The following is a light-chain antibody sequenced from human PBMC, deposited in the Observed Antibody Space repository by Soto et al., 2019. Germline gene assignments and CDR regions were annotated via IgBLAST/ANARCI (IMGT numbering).Light chain of an antibody. J-gene: IGLJ2*01. CDR2: EVT. Sequence: QSALTQPASVSGSPGQSITISCTGTSSDVGGYDYVSWYQQHPDKAPKLIIYEVTNRPSGVSHRFSGSKSGNTASLTISGLQAEDEADYYCSSWTDSITLEVVFGGGTQLTVL. CDR1: SSDVGGYDY. CDR3: SSWTDSITLEVV. V-gene: IGLV2-14*01.